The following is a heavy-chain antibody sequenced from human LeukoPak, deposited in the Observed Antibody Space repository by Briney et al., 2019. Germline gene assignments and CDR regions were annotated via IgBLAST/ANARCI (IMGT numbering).Heavy chain of an antibody. D-gene: IGHD3-3*01. CDR1: GFNYSSYT. J-gene: IGHJ6*03. V-gene: IGHV3-48*01. CDR2: ISATRDIT. Sequence: SGGSLRLSCAAFGFNYSSYTMNWVRQAPGMGLEWLSYISATRDITYYADSVKGRYTISRDNAKNSLYLQMNNLRAEDTAVYYCVRGSLASGVVVYYYYYLDVWGKGTTVTVSS. CDR3: VRGSLASGVVVYYYYYLDV.